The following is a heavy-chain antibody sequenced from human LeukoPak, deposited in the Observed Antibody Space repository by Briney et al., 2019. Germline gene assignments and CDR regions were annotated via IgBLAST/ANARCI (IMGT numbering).Heavy chain of an antibody. Sequence: SGGSLRLSCAASGFTFSSYLMSWVRQAPGTGLEWVGNKKEDGSEQYYVDSLKGRFTTSRDNDKNSLYLQMNSLRAEDTAVYYCARRSFGSGYQGFDYWGQGTLVTVSS. J-gene: IGHJ4*02. V-gene: IGHV3-7*01. CDR3: ARRSFGSGYQGFDY. D-gene: IGHD6-13*01. CDR1: GFTFSSYL. CDR2: KKEDGSEQ.